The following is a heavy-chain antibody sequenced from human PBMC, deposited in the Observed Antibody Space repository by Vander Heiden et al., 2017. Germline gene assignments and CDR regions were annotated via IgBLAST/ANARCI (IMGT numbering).Heavy chain of an antibody. D-gene: IGHD3-3*01. CDR3: ARGFFRHLPFDP. CDR1: GGSISSYY. V-gene: IGHV4-59*01. CDR2: IYYSGST. Sequence: QVQLQESGPGLVKPSETLSLTCTVSGGSISSYYWSWIRQPPGKGLEWIGYIYYSGSTNYNPSLKSRVTISVDTSKNQFSLKLSSVTAADTAVYYCARGFFRHLPFDPWGQGTLVTVSS. J-gene: IGHJ5*02.